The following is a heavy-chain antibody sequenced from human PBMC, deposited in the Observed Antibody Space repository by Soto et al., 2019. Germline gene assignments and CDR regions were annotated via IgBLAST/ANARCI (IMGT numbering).Heavy chain of an antibody. CDR1: GGSISSSSYY. D-gene: IGHD4-17*01. J-gene: IGHJ3*02. CDR3: ARPDPLYGDYSGLGAFDI. CDR2: IYYSGST. V-gene: IGHV4-39*01. Sequence: QLQLQESGPGLVKPSETLSLTCTVSGGSISSSSYYWGWIRQPPGKGLEWIGSIYYSGSTYYNPSLKSRVTISVDTSKNQFSLNLSSVTAADTAVYYCARPDPLYGDYSGLGAFDIWGQGTMVTVSS.